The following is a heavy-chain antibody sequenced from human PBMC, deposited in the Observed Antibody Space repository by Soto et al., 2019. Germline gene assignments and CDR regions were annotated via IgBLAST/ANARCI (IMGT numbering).Heavy chain of an antibody. CDR1: GFTFSDHY. CDR3: ASLRLTGYVDD. Sequence: QVQLVESGGGLVKPGGSLRLSCVASGFTFSDHYMTWIRQAPGKGLEWLSYVSTSSSYTNYADAVTGRFTISRDNAMNSLYLQMNRLRAEDTAVYYCASLRLTGYVDDWGQGTLVTVSS. CDR2: VSTSSSYT. V-gene: IGHV3-11*05. J-gene: IGHJ4*02.